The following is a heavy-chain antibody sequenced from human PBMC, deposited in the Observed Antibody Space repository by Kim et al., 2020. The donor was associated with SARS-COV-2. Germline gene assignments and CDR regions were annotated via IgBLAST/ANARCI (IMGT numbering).Heavy chain of an antibody. V-gene: IGHV3-9*01. D-gene: IGHD6-19*01. Sequence: GGSLRLSCAASGFTFDDYAMHWVRQAPGKGLEWVSGISWNSGSIGYADSVKGRFTISRDNAKNSLYLQMNSLRAEDTALYYCAKDQTQWLVRGGFDYWGQGTLVTVPS. CDR3: AKDQTQWLVRGGFDY. CDR1: GFTFDDYA. J-gene: IGHJ4*02. CDR2: ISWNSGSI.